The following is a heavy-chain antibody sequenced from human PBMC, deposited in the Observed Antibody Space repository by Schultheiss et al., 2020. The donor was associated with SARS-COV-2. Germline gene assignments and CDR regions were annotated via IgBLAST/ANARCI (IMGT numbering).Heavy chain of an antibody. J-gene: IGHJ5*02. CDR2: INHSGST. CDR1: GGSISSSSYY. Sequence: SETLSLTCTVSGGSISSSSYYWSWIRQPPGKGLEWIGEINHSGSTNYNPSLKSRVTISVDTSKNQFSLKLSSVTAADTAVYYCARVGRSYYGSGSPNWFDPWGQGTLVTVSS. CDR3: ARVGRSYYGSGSPNWFDP. V-gene: IGHV4-39*07. D-gene: IGHD3-10*01.